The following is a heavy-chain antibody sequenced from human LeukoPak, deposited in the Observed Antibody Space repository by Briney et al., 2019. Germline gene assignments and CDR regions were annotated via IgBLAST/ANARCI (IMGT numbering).Heavy chain of an antibody. D-gene: IGHD3-3*01. CDR3: AAKYYDFWSGYRN. CDR2: IWYDGSNK. Sequence: GRSLRLSCAASGFTFSSYGMHWVRQAPGKGLEWVAVIWYDGSNKYYADSVKGRFTISRDNSKNTLYLQMNSLRAEDTAVYYCAAKYYDFWSGYRNWGQGTLVTVSS. CDR1: GFTFSSYG. J-gene: IGHJ4*02. V-gene: IGHV3-33*01.